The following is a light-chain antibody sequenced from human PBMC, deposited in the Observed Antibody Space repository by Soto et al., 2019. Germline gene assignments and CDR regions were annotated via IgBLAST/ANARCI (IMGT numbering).Light chain of an antibody. J-gene: IGLJ2*01. Sequence: QSALPQPASVSGSPGQSITISCTGTSSDVGGYDYVSWYQHHPGKVPKLIIYEVSKRPSGVSHRFSGSKSGNTASLTISGLQTEDEADYYCSSYTTTSALVFGGGTQLTVL. CDR3: SSYTTTSALV. CDR2: EVS. V-gene: IGLV2-14*01. CDR1: SSDVGGYDY.